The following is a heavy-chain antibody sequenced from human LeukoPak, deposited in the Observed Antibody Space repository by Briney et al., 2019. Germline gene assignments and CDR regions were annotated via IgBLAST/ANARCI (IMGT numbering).Heavy chain of an antibody. CDR3: ARMSGNAFDI. Sequence: PSETLSLTCAVSGYSISSGYYWGWIRQPPGKGLERIGSVYRSGTTYYNPSLKSRVTISMDTSTNQFSLKLSSVTAADTAVYYCARMSGNAFDIWGQGTMVTVSS. D-gene: IGHD6-25*01. CDR2: VYRSGTT. J-gene: IGHJ3*02. CDR1: GYSISSGYY. V-gene: IGHV4-38-2*01.